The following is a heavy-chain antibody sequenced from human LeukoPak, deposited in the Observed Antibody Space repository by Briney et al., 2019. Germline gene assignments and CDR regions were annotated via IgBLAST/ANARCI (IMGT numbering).Heavy chain of an antibody. CDR1: GGTFSSYA. Sequence: ASVKVSCKASGGTFSSYAISWVRQAPGQGLEWMGWISAYNGNTNYAQKLQGRVTMTTDTSTSAAYMELRSLRSDDTAVYYCARTSADYDFWSGYSNWFDPWGQGTLVTVSS. J-gene: IGHJ5*02. CDR3: ARTSADYDFWSGYSNWFDP. D-gene: IGHD3-3*01. CDR2: ISAYNGNT. V-gene: IGHV1-18*01.